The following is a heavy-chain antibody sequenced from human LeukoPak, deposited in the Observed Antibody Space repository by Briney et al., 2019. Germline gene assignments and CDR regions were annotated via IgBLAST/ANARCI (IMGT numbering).Heavy chain of an antibody. CDR1: GFTFSSYW. CDR2: IKQDGSEK. CDR3: AREESSTSYYMDV. Sequence: GGSLRLSCAASGFTFSSYWMSWVRQAPGKGLEWVANIKQDGSEKYYVDSVKGRFTISRDNAKNSLYLQMNSLRAEDTAVCYCAREESSTSYYMDVWGKGTTVTVSS. J-gene: IGHJ6*03. V-gene: IGHV3-7*01. D-gene: IGHD2-2*01.